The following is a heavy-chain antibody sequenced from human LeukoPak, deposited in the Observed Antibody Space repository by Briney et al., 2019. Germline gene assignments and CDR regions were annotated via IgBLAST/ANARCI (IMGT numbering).Heavy chain of an antibody. CDR1: EFTVSVNY. V-gene: IGHV3-66*01. Sequence: PGGSLRLSCAASEFTVSVNYMSWVRQAPGKGLEWVSIIYSGGSTYYADSVKGRFTISRDSSKDTLYLQMNSLRAEDTAVYYCASKDPYDSRAYLLDYWGQGTLVTVSS. CDR3: ASKDPYDSRAYLLDY. J-gene: IGHJ4*02. D-gene: IGHD3-22*01. CDR2: IYSGGST.